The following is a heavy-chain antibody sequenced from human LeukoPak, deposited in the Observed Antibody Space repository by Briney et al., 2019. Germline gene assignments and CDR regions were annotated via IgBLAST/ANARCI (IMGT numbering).Heavy chain of an antibody. Sequence: GGSLRLSCKATGFVFYDYAMHWVRQVPGKGLEWVSGTGSTGVSTFYADSVKGRFTVSRDNSKNTLSLQMNSLRAEDTAVYYCAKDPGVVPAHYFDYWGQGTLVTVSS. CDR1: GFVFYDYA. CDR3: AKDPGVVPAHYFDY. V-gene: IGHV3-23*01. CDR2: TGSTGVST. D-gene: IGHD2-2*01. J-gene: IGHJ4*02.